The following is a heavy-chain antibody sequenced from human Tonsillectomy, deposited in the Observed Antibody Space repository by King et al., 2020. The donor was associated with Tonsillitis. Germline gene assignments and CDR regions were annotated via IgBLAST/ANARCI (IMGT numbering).Heavy chain of an antibody. CDR2: ISSSSSTI. V-gene: IGHV3-48*01. D-gene: IGHD6-25*01. CDR1: GFTFSSYS. Sequence: VQLVESGGGLVQPGGSLRLSCAASGFTFSSYSMNWVRQAPGKGLEWVSYISSSSSTIYYADSVKGRFTISRDNAKNSLYLQMNSLRAEDTAVYYCARDKYCSGWGQGTMVTVSS. CDR3: ARDKYCSG. J-gene: IGHJ3*01.